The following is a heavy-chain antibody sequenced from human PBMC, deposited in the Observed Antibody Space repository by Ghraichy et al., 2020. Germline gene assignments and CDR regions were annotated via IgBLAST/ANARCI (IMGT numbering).Heavy chain of an antibody. Sequence: GGSLRLSCAASGFTFSSYWMSWVRQAPGKGLEWVANIKQDGSEKYYVDSVKGRFTISRDNAKNSLYLQMNSLRAEDTAVYYCARGDWNYGNYFDYWGQGTLVTVSS. V-gene: IGHV3-7*01. CDR1: GFTFSSYW. J-gene: IGHJ4*02. D-gene: IGHD1-7*01. CDR2: IKQDGSEK. CDR3: ARGDWNYGNYFDY.